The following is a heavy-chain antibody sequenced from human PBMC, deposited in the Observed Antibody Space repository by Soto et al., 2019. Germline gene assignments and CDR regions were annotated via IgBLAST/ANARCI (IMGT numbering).Heavy chain of an antibody. Sequence: QVRLVESGGGVVQPGRSLRLSCAASGFTFSNYIMHWVRQAPGKGLEWVAIILHDGNNKYYADSVKGRFTISRDNSKNTLYLQMNSLRTEDTDIYYCARDDEGGSYCDLGYWGQGTLVTVSS. D-gene: IGHD3-10*01. V-gene: IGHV3-30-3*01. CDR3: ARDDEGGSYCDLGY. CDR2: ILHDGNNK. J-gene: IGHJ4*02. CDR1: GFTFSNYI.